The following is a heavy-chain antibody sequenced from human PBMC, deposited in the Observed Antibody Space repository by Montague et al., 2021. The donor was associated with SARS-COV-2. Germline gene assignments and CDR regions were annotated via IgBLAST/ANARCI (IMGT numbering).Heavy chain of an antibody. Sequence: LSLPFPFSGGSISSYYWSWIRQPPGKGLEWIGYIYYSGSTNYNPSLKSRFTISLYTSRNQFSLKLSSVTAADTAVYYCARAGSGSYSFYYYYGMDVWGKGTTVTVSS. CDR3: ARAGSGSYSFYYYYGMDV. V-gene: IGHV4-59*08. D-gene: IGHD3-10*01. J-gene: IGHJ6*04. CDR1: GGSISSYY. CDR2: IYYSGST.